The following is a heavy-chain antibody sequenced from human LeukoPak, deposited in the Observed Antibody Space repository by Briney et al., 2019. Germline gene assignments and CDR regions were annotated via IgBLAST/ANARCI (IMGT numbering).Heavy chain of an antibody. CDR3: ARPVGATVFDI. J-gene: IGHJ3*02. CDR1: GGSISSYY. Sequence: SETLSLTCTVSGGSISSYYWSWIRQPPGKGLEWIGEINHSGSTNYNPSLKSRVTISVDTSKNQSSLKLSSVTAADTAVYYCARPVGATVFDIWGQGTMVTVSS. V-gene: IGHV4-34*01. CDR2: INHSGST. D-gene: IGHD1-26*01.